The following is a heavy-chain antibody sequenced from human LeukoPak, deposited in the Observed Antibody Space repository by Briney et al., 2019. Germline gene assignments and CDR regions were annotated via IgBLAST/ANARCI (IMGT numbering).Heavy chain of an antibody. CDR2: IYYSGST. CDR1: GGSISSYY. V-gene: IGHV4-59*08. J-gene: IGHJ5*02. CDR3: ARRGGYCSSTRCLHWFDP. Sequence: PSETLSLTCTVSGGSISSYYWSWIRQPPGKGLEWIGYIYYSGSTNYNPSLKSRVTISVDTSKNQFSLKLSSVTAADTAVYYCARRGGYCSSTRCLHWFDPWGQGTLVTVSS. D-gene: IGHD2-2*01.